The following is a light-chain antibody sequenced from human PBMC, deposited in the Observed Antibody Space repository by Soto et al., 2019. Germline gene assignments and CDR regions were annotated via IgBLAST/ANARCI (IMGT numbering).Light chain of an antibody. CDR2: KAS. J-gene: IGKJ2*01. CDR3: QQYNSYSHT. Sequence: DIQMTQSPSTLSASVGDRVTITCRASQSISSWLAWYQQKPGKAPKLLIYKASSLEGGVPSRFSGSGSGTEFTLTISSLQPDDFATYYCQQYNSYSHTFGQGTKLKIK. CDR1: QSISSW. V-gene: IGKV1-5*03.